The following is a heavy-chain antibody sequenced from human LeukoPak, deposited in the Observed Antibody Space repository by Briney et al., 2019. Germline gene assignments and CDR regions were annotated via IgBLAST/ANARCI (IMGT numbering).Heavy chain of an antibody. CDR2: IYHSGST. Sequence: SETLSLTCTVSGYSISRGYYWGWIRQPPGKGLEWIGSIYHSGSTYYNPSLKSRVTISVDTSKNQFSLKLSSVTAADTAVYYCAKGYSGSYARVDYWGQGTLVTVSS. CDR1: GYSISRGYY. D-gene: IGHD1-26*01. V-gene: IGHV4-38-2*02. J-gene: IGHJ4*02. CDR3: AKGYSGSYARVDY.